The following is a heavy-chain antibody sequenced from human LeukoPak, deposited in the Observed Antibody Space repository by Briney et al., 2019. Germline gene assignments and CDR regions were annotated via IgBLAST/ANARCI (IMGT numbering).Heavy chain of an antibody. CDR2: ISSSSSTI. J-gene: IGHJ4*02. D-gene: IGHD5-12*01. Sequence: PGGSLRLSCAASGFTFSSYSMNWVRQAPGKGLEWVSYISSSSSTIYYADSVKGRFTISRDNAKNSLYLQMNSLRAEDTAVYYCARAMGGYDDYFDYWGQGTLVTVSS. V-gene: IGHV3-48*04. CDR3: ARAMGGYDDYFDY. CDR1: GFTFSSYS.